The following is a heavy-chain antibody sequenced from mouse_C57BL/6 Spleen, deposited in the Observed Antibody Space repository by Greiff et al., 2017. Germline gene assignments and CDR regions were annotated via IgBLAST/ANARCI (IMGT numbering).Heavy chain of an antibody. D-gene: IGHD1-1*01. CDR2: IDPEDGDT. V-gene: IGHV14-1*01. J-gene: IGHJ3*01. CDR3: THYGSSSAWFAY. Sequence: VQLQQSGAELVRPGASVKLSCTASGFNINDYYMHWVKQRPEQGLEWIGRIDPEDGDTEYAPKFQGKATMTADTSSNTAYLQLSSLTSEDTAVYYCTHYGSSSAWFAYWGQGTLVTVSA. CDR1: GFNINDYY.